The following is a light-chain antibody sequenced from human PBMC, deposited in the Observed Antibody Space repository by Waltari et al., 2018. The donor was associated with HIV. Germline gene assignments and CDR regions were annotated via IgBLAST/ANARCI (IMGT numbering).Light chain of an antibody. V-gene: IGKV1-39*01. J-gene: IGKJ2*01. CDR3: QQSDNTPYT. CDR1: QSVDAS. Sequence: DIQLTQSPSSLSASVGHTVTITCRASQSVDASANWYQHKPGKAPKLLFFASSSLQSGVPSRFSGSRSGTDFSHTITGLQPEDFATYFCQQSDNTPYTFGQGTKLEIK. CDR2: ASS.